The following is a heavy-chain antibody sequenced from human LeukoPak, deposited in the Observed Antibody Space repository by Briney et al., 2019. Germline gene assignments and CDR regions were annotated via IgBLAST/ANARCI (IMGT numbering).Heavy chain of an antibody. J-gene: IGHJ4*02. Sequence: GGSLRLSCAASGFTFSSYAMSWVRQAPGKGLEWVSAISGSGGSTYSADSVKGRFTIPRDNSKNTLYLQMNSLRAEDTAVYYCARVRQWLFDYWGQGTLVTVSS. CDR1: GFTFSSYA. V-gene: IGHV3-23*01. CDR3: ARVRQWLFDY. D-gene: IGHD6-19*01. CDR2: ISGSGGST.